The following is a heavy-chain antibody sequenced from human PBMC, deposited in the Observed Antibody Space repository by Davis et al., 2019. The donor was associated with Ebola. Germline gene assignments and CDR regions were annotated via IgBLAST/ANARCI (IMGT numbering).Heavy chain of an antibody. J-gene: IGHJ4*02. V-gene: IGHV3-48*02. Sequence: PGGSLRLSCVASGFTFSYHRMNWVRQVPGKGLEWLSYIATSATDYADSVKGRFTISRDNAQNSLYLQMNNLRDEDTAVYYCARGGGCSGGSCWYADYWGQGTLVIVSS. D-gene: IGHD2-15*01. CDR1: GFTFSYHR. CDR2: IATSAT. CDR3: ARGGGCSGGSCWYADY.